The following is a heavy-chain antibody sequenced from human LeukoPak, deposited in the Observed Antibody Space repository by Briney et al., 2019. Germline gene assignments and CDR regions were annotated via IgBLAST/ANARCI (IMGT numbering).Heavy chain of an antibody. CDR1: GGSISSYY. V-gene: IGHV4-59*08. Sequence: SETLSLTCTVSGGSISSYYWSWIRQPPGKGLEWIGFIYYSGSTNYSPALKSRVTISLDTSKNQFSLRLSSVTAADTAVCYCARYYYDSSGRYYVNGMDVWGQGTTVTVSS. CDR2: IYYSGST. D-gene: IGHD3-22*01. CDR3: ARYYYDSSGRYYVNGMDV. J-gene: IGHJ6*02.